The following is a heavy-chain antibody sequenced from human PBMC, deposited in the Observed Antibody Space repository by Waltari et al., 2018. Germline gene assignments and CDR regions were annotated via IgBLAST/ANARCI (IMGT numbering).Heavy chain of an antibody. Sequence: VQLVQSGAEVKKPGASVTVSCKASGYNFTSYGISGVRRSLGQALEWMGWISAYNGNTNYAQKLQGRVTMTTDTSTSTAYMELRSLRSDDTAVYYCARELGYCSGGSCYSGAFDIWGQGTMVTVSS. CDR3: ARELGYCSGGSCYSGAFDI. D-gene: IGHD2-15*01. CDR1: GYNFTSYG. J-gene: IGHJ3*02. V-gene: IGHV1-18*01. CDR2: ISAYNGNT.